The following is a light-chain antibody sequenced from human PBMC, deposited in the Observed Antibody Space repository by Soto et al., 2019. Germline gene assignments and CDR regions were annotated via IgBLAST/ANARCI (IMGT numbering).Light chain of an antibody. CDR3: RSYTSSSTLYV. CDR1: SSDVGGYNY. V-gene: IGLV2-14*01. Sequence: QSALTQPASVSGSPGQSITISCTGTSSDVGGYNYVSWYQQHPGKAPKLMIYEVSNRPSGVSNRFSGSKSGNTASLTISGLKAEDESDYYCRSYTSSSTLYVFGTGAKVTVL. J-gene: IGLJ1*01. CDR2: EVS.